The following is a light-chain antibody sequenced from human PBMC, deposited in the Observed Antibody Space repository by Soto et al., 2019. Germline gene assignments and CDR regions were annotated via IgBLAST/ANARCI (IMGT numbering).Light chain of an antibody. CDR2: GAS. V-gene: IGKV3-15*01. J-gene: IGKJ1*01. CDR1: QNVATN. Sequence: IVMTQSPDTLSLSPGDRATLSCRASQNVATNMAWYQQKPGQPPRLLIHGASIRATGVPARFSGSGSGTEFTLTIDSLQSEDFAVYYCQQYNNWPRTFGQGTKVEIK. CDR3: QQYNNWPRT.